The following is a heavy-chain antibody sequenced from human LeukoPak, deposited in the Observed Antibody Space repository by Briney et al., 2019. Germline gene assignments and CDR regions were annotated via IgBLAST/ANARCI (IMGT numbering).Heavy chain of an antibody. D-gene: IGHD1-26*01. V-gene: IGHV1-2*02. J-gene: IGHJ3*02. CDR3: AEGSGSYPDAFDI. CDR2: INPNSGAT. Sequence: ASVKVSCKTSGYTFTDYYMYWVRQAPGQGLEWMGWINPNSGATNHAQKFQGRVTMTRDTSISTAYMELSRLRSDDTAVYYCAEGSGSYPDAFDIWGQGTLVTVSS. CDR1: GYTFTDYY.